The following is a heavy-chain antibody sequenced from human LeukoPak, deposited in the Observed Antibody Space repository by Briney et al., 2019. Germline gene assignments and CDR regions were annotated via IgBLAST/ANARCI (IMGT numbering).Heavy chain of an antibody. CDR2: MSHSGSS. D-gene: IGHD4-17*01. V-gene: IGHV4-4*02. CDR1: GGSITSNRW. J-gene: IGHJ5*02. Sequence: SETLSLTCAVSGGSITSNRWWSWVRQPPGKGLEWIGEMSHSGSSKYNPSLKSRVTISVDKSKHQFFLKLTSMTAADTAVYYCASSADYGWFDPWGQGTLVTASS. CDR3: ASSADYGWFDP.